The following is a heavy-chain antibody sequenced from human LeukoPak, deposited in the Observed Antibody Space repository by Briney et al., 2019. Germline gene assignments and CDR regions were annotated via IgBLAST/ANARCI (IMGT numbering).Heavy chain of an antibody. CDR2: INPNSGGT. D-gene: IGHD3-9*01. CDR1: GYTFTGYY. V-gene: IGHV1-2*02. Sequence: ASVKVSCKASGYTFTGYYMHWVRQALGQGLEWMGWINPNSGGTNYAQKFQGRVTMTRDTSISTAYMGLSRLRSDDTAVYYCAKEGDYDILTGYPRGIDYWGQGTLVTVSS. J-gene: IGHJ4*02. CDR3: AKEGDYDILTGYPRGIDY.